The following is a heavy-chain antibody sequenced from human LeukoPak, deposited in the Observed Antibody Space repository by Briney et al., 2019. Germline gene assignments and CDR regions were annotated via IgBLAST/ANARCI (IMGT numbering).Heavy chain of an antibody. CDR3: ARDLDSSQDY. V-gene: IGHV1-2*02. Sequence: GASVKVSCKASGYTFTGYYMHWVRRAPGQELEWMGWINPNSGGTNYAQKFQGRVTMTRDTSISTAYMELSRRRSDDAAVYYCARDLDSSQDYWGQGTLVTVSS. J-gene: IGHJ4*02. D-gene: IGHD6-13*01. CDR1: GYTFTGYY. CDR2: INPNSGGT.